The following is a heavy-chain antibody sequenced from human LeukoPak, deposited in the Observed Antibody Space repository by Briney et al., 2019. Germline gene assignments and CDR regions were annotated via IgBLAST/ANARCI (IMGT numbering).Heavy chain of an antibody. D-gene: IGHD4-17*01. Sequence: PGGSLRLSCAASGFTFSDYYMSWIRQAPGKGLEWVSYISSSGSTIYYADSVKGRFTISRDNAKNSLYLQMNSLRAEDTAVYYCARVPKYIYGDQTYYYYYGMDVWGQGTTVTVSS. V-gene: IGHV3-11*01. CDR2: ISSSGSTI. CDR1: GFTFSDYY. CDR3: ARVPKYIYGDQTYYYYYGMDV. J-gene: IGHJ6*02.